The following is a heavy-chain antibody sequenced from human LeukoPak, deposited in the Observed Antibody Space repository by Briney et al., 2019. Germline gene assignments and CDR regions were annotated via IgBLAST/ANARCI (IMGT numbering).Heavy chain of an antibody. V-gene: IGHV4-59*08. CDR2: IYYSGST. J-gene: IGHJ6*03. CDR3: AAIAAAGTEDYYYMDV. D-gene: IGHD6-13*01. CDR1: GGSISSYY. Sequence: SETLSLTCTVSGGSISSYYWSWIRQPPGKGLEWIGYIYYSGSTNYNPSLKSRVTISVDTSKNQFSLKLSSVTAADTAVYYCAAIAAAGTEDYYYMDVWGKGTTVTVSS.